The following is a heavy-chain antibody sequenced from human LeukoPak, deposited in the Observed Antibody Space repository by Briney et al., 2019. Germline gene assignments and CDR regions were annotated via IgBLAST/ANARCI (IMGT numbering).Heavy chain of an antibody. D-gene: IGHD6-13*01. CDR3: VRGRAVAGHNVDY. J-gene: IGHJ4*02. V-gene: IGHV4-39*07. Sequence: SETLSLTCTVSGGSVSSSSYYWGWIRQPPGKGLEWIGAINHSGSTNYNPSLKIRGTISVDTSKNQFSLKLSSVTAADTAVYYCVRGRAVAGHNVDYWGQGTLVTVSS. CDR1: GGSVSSSSYY. CDR2: INHSGST.